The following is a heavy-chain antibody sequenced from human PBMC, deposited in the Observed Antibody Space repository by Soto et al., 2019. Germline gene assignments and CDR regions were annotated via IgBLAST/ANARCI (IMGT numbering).Heavy chain of an antibody. Sequence: GASVKVSCKASGYTFTSYDINWVRQATGQGLEYLGWMNPNSGNTGYVQKFQGRVTMTRDTSISTAYMELSSLRSEDTAVYYCARDLVVTAIYRYYYYGMDVWGQGTTVTAP. V-gene: IGHV1-8*01. CDR1: GYTFTSYD. J-gene: IGHJ6*02. CDR2: MNPNSGNT. CDR3: ARDLVVTAIYRYYYYGMDV. D-gene: IGHD2-21*02.